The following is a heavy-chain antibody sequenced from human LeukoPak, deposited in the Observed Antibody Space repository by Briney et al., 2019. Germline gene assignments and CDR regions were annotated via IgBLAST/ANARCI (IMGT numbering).Heavy chain of an antibody. CDR2: LTWNSAAI. Sequence: PGRSLRLSCAASGFSFDEYAMHWVRRPPGKGLEWVSGLTWNSAAIAYADSVKGRFTIYRDNARNSLHLQMNGLRAEDTAVYYCARGRHNNCWGQGTMVTVSS. CDR1: GFSFDEYA. V-gene: IGHV3-9*01. CDR3: ARGRHNNC. J-gene: IGHJ3*01. D-gene: IGHD1-20*01.